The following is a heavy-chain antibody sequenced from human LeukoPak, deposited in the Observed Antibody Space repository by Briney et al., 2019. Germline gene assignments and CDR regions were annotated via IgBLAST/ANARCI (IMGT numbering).Heavy chain of an antibody. CDR1: GGSISNYY. D-gene: IGHD6-13*01. Sequence: PSETLSLTCTVSGGSISNYYWSWIRQPPVKGLEWIGHISYSGSTDYNPSLKTRVTISADTSKNQFSLRLTSVTAADTAVYYCARRTYSSSGWDYFDYWGQGTLVTVSS. J-gene: IGHJ4*02. V-gene: IGHV4-59*08. CDR2: ISYSGST. CDR3: ARRTYSSSGWDYFDY.